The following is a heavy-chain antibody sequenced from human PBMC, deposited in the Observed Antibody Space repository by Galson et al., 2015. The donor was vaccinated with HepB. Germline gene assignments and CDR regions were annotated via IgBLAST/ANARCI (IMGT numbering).Heavy chain of an antibody. D-gene: IGHD2-21*01. V-gene: IGHV3-48*01. CDR1: GFSFMSHS. Sequence: SLRLSCAASGFSFMSHSMNWVRHSPGKGLEWLWYISPGGAKYFAGSARGRFNISRDNAQKAKYLHMSSLRVEDTAVYYCARNPASYDYYNMDVWGQGTTVTVSS. CDR3: ARNPASYDYYNMDV. CDR2: ISPGGAK. J-gene: IGHJ6*02.